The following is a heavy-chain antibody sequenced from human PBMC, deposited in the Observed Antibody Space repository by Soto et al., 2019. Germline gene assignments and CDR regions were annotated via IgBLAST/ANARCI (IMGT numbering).Heavy chain of an antibody. CDR2: IKLDGRET. D-gene: IGHD3-9*01. V-gene: IGHV3-74*01. CDR1: GFTFSNYW. J-gene: IGHJ4*02. CDR3: ARVPIEQTGMGIDY. Sequence: EVQLVESGGGLVQPGGSLRLSCAASGFTFSNYWMHWVRQTPGKGLVWVSRIKLDGRETSYADSVKGRFTISRDNAKDTLYLQMNSLRGEDTAVYYCARVPIEQTGMGIDYWGQGTLVTVSS.